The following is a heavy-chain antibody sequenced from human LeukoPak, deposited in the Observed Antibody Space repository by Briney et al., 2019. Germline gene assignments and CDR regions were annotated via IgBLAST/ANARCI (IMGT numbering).Heavy chain of an antibody. D-gene: IGHD3-22*01. CDR3: ATASGYYDSSGYYYGGYYYYGMDV. Sequence: SETLSLTCTVSGGSISSGGYYWSWIRQHPGKGLEWIGYIYYSGSTYYNPSLKSRVTISVDTSKNQFSPKLSSVTAADTAVYYCATASGYYDSSGYYYGGYYYYGMDVWGQGTTVTVSS. V-gene: IGHV4-31*03. CDR1: GGSISSGGYY. J-gene: IGHJ6*02. CDR2: IYYSGST.